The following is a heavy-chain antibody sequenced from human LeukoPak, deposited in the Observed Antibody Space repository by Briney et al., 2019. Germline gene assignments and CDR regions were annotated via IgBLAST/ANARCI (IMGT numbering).Heavy chain of an antibody. CDR3: ARERSYYDSSGYY. CDR1: GFTFSSYA. J-gene: IGHJ4*02. CDR2: ISSSGSTI. Sequence: GGSLRLSCAASGFTFSSYAMSWVRQAPGKGLEWVSAISSSGSTIYYADSVKGRFTTSRDNAKNSLYLQMNSLRAEDTAVYYCARERSYYDSSGYYWGQGTLVTVSS. D-gene: IGHD3-22*01. V-gene: IGHV3-21*04.